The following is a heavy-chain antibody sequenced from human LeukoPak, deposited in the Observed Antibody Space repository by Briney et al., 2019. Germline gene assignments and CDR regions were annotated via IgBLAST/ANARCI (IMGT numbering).Heavy chain of an antibody. CDR1: GGTFSSYA. CDR2: IIPTLGIA. CDR3: ARVPEDYYDSSGYYYPRGFDP. Sequence: ASVKVSCKASGGTFSSYAISWVRQAPGQGLEWMGRIIPTLGIANYAQKFQGRVTITADKSTSTAYMELSSLRSEDTAVYYCARVPEDYYDSSGYYYPRGFDPWGQGTLVTVSS. V-gene: IGHV1-69*04. D-gene: IGHD3-22*01. J-gene: IGHJ5*02.